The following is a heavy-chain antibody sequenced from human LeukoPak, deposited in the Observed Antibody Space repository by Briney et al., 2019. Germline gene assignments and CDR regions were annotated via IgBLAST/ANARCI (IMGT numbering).Heavy chain of an antibody. CDR1: GGTFNIYA. D-gene: IGHD2-15*01. Sequence: GSSVKVSFKASGGTFNIYAISWVRQAPGQGLEWMGRIIPIFGIANYAQKFQGRVTITADKSTSTAYMELSSLRSEDTAVYYCARDHCSGGSCYSRGPWHNWFDPWGQGTLVTVSS. CDR3: ARDHCSGGSCYSRGPWHNWFDP. V-gene: IGHV1-69*17. CDR2: IIPIFGIA. J-gene: IGHJ5*02.